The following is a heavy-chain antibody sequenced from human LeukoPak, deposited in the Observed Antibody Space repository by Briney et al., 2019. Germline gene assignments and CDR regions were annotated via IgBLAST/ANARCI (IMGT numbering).Heavy chain of an antibody. D-gene: IGHD5-18*01. Sequence: PGRSLRLSCEVSGLIFETYGMHWVRQAPGKGLEWVGVISKNGSNTYYGDSVKGRFTISRDNTNNTLSLQMNGLTTEDTGVYFCVKGRRGSSYVHYFGSWGQGTLVTVSS. J-gene: IGHJ4*02. CDR1: GLIFETYG. CDR2: ISKNGSNT. V-gene: IGHV3-30*18. CDR3: VKGRRGSSYVHYFGS.